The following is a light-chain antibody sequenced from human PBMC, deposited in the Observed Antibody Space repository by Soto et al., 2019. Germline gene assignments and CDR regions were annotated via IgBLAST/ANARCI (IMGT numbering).Light chain of an antibody. CDR2: KAS. V-gene: IGKV1-5*03. Sequence: DIQMTQSPSTLSASVGDRVTITCRASQNLNNWLAWFQQKPGKAPTLLIYKASGLESGVPSRFSGSGSGTEFTLIISSLQPDDSSTYYCQQYNNYPWTFGQGTKVEIK. CDR1: QNLNNW. J-gene: IGKJ1*01. CDR3: QQYNNYPWT.